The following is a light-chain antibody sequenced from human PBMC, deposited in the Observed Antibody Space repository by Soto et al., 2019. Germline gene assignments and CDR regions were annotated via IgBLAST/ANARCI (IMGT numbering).Light chain of an antibody. J-gene: IGKJ3*01. V-gene: IGKV3-11*01. Sequence: DIVLTQSPDTLSLSPGERATLSCRASQSVNNQLAWYQRVRGQAPRLLIYDASKRATGIPARFSGSGSGTDFTLTISSLQPEDSAVYYCQQRSNWMFTFGPGTKVEI. CDR1: QSVNNQ. CDR3: QQRSNWMFT. CDR2: DAS.